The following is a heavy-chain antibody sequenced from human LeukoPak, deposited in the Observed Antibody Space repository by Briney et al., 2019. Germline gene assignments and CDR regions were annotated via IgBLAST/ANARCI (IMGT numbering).Heavy chain of an antibody. V-gene: IGHV3-15*07. CDR3: ITPLPYSAQ. D-gene: IGHD2-21*01. Sequence: GGSLRLSCAASGFTFSNAYMNWVRQAPGKGLEWVGRIKPKTDGETTEYAAPVKGRFSISRDESKTMLYLQMNSLKTENTAVYYCITPLPYSAQGGQGTLVTVSS. J-gene: IGHJ4*02. CDR1: GFTFSNAY. CDR2: IKPKTDGETT.